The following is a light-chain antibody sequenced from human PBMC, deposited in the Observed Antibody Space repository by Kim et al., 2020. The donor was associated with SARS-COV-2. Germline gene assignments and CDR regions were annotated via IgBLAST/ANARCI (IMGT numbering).Light chain of an antibody. CDR2: KDS. J-gene: IGLJ2*01. CDR3: QSADSSGSYVV. CDR1: ALPKQY. Sequence: PGQTARNTCSGDALPKQYAYWYQQKPGQAPVLVIYKDSERPSGIPERFSGSSSGTTVTLTISGVQAEDEADYYCQSADSSGSYVVFGGGTQLTVL. V-gene: IGLV3-25*03.